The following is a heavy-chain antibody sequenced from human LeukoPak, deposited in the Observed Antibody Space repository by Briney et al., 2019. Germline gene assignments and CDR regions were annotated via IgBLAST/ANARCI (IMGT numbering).Heavy chain of an antibody. CDR2: ISYDGSNK. Sequence: GGSLRLSCAASGFTFSSYGMHWVRQAPGKGLEWVAVISYDGSNKHYADSVKGRFTISRDNSKNTLYLQMNSLRAEDTAVYYCANSYGDYFDYWGQGTLVTVSS. V-gene: IGHV3-30*18. J-gene: IGHJ4*02. D-gene: IGHD4-17*01. CDR1: GFTFSSYG. CDR3: ANSYGDYFDY.